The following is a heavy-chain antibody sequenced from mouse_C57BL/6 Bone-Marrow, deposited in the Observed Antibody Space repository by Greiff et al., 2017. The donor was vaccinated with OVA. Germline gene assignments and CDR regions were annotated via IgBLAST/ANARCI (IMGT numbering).Heavy chain of an antibody. J-gene: IGHJ3*01. CDR2: IYPGSGST. V-gene: IGHV1-55*01. CDR3: ARGGFAY. CDR1: GYTFTSYW. Sequence: QVQLQQPGAELVKPGASVKLSCTASGYTFTSYWITWVKQRPGHGLEWIGDIYPGSGSTNYNEKFKSKATLTVDTSSSTAYMHLSSLTSEDSAVYYCARGGFAYWGQGTLVTVSA.